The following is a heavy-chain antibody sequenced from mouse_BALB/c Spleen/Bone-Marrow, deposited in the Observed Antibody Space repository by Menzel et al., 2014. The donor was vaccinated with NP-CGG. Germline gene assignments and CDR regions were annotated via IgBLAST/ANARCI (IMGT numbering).Heavy chain of an antibody. CDR3: SREPDYWYDFDY. D-gene: IGHD1-1*01. J-gene: IGHJ2*01. CDR2: IYPGSGTT. Sequence: QLQQSGPALVTPGASVQLSCTASGYPFTDYYISWVTQKPGQGLEWIGWIYPGSGTTKYNAKFKGKATFTVDTSSSIAHMQHTSLTSDDTAVYCCSREPDYWYDFDYWGQGTTLTGSS. CDR1: GYPFTDYY. V-gene: IGHV1-84*02.